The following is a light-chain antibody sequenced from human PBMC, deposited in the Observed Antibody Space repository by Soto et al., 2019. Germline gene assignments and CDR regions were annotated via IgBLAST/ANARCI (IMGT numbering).Light chain of an antibody. J-gene: IGKJ1*01. Sequence: EMVLTQSPGTLSLSPGXRXTXXXXXSQSVSNDYVAWVQQKPGQIPRLLIYSVSSRATGIPDRFSGSGSGTDFTLTISRLEPEDFAMYYCLQYRTSPWTFGQGTKVDI. CDR1: QSVSNDY. V-gene: IGKV3-20*01. CDR2: SVS. CDR3: LQYRTSPWT.